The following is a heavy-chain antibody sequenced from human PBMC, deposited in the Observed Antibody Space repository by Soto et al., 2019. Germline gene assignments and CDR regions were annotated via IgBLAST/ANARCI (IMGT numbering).Heavy chain of an antibody. CDR2: IIPIPGTA. CDR3: ARSQGSSTSLEIYYYYYYGMDV. Sequence: QVQLVQSGAEVKKPGSSVKVSCTASGGTFGSYAISWVRQAPGQGLEWMGGIIPIPGTANYAQKFQGRVTIAADESTSTAYMELSSPRSEDTAVYYCARSQGSSTSLEIYYYYYYGMDVWGQGTTVTVSS. CDR1: GGTFGSYA. D-gene: IGHD2-2*01. J-gene: IGHJ6*02. V-gene: IGHV1-69*01.